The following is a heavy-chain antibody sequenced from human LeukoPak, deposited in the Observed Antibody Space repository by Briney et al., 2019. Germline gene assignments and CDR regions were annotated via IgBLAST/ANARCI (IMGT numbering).Heavy chain of an antibody. CDR3: AKSVTWRTSYYYGMDV. D-gene: IGHD4-11*01. V-gene: IGHV3-53*01. CDR1: ELTVSSKD. J-gene: IGHJ6*02. Sequence: GGSLRLSCAASELTVSSKDMSWVRQAPGKGLEWVSVIYSGGSTYYADSVKGRFTIFRDNSRNTLYLQMNSLRAEDTAIYYCAKSVTWRTSYYYGMDVWGQGTTVTVSS. CDR2: IYSGGST.